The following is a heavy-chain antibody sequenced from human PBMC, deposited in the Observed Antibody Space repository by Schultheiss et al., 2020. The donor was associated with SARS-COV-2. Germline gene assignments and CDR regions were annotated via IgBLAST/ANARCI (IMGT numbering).Heavy chain of an antibody. V-gene: IGHV3-66*01. J-gene: IGHJ4*02. CDR2: IYSGGST. CDR3: ARVLSISYYYGSGSYYKDDY. D-gene: IGHD3-10*01. CDR1: GFTFSSYD. Sequence: GGSLRLSCAASGFTFSSYDMHWVRQAPGKGLEWVSVIYSGGSTYYADSVKGRFTISRDNSKNTLYLQMNSLRAEDTAVYYCARVLSISYYYGSGSYYKDDYWGQGTLVTVSS.